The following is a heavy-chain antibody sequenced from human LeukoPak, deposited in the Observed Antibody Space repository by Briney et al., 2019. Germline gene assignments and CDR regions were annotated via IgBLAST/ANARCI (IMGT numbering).Heavy chain of an antibody. D-gene: IGHD4-17*01. CDR3: ARMTTVVNFDY. J-gene: IGHJ4*02. V-gene: IGHV4-59*01. CDR1: GGSISSYY. Sequence: PSETLSLTCTVSGGSISSYYWSWIRQPPGKGLEWIGYIYYSGSTNYNPSLKSRVTTSVDTSKNQFSLKLSSVTAADTAVYYCARMTTVVNFDYWGQGTLVTVSS. CDR2: IYYSGST.